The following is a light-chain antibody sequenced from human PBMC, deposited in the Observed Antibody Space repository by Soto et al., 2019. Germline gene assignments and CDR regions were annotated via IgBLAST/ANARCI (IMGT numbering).Light chain of an antibody. J-gene: IGLJ3*02. V-gene: IGLV1-40*01. CDR3: QSYDSSLTDSRV. CDR1: NSNIGAGYD. Sequence: QAVVTQPPSVSGAPGQRVIISCTGSNSNIGAGYDVHWYQQLPGAAPKLLIFDNNYRPSGVPDRFSGSKSGTSAYLAITGLQSEEEADYYCQSYDSSLTDSRVFGGGTKLSVL. CDR2: DNN.